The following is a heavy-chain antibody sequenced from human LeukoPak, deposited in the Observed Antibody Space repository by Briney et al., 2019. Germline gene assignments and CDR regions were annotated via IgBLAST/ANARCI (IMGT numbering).Heavy chain of an antibody. V-gene: IGHV4-30-2*01. CDR2: IYHSGST. CDR1: GGSISSGGYY. J-gene: IGHJ6*03. CDR3: ARVSGFYYYYMDV. Sequence: PSQTLSLTCTVSGGSISSGGYYWSWIRQPPGKGLEWIGNIYHSGSTYYNPSLKSRATISVDRSKNQFSLKLSSVTAADTAVYYCARVSGFYYYYMDVWGKGTTVTVSS.